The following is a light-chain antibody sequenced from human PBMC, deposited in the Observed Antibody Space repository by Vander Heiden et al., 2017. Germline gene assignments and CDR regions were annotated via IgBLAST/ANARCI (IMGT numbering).Light chain of an antibody. CDR3: QQYGSYTWT. V-gene: IGKV3-20*01. CDR1: QSVSSSY. CDR2: GAS. Sequence: EIVLTQSPGTLSLSPGERATLSCRASQSVSSSYLAWYQQKPGQAPRLLIYGASSRATAFTLTISRLEPEDFAVYYCQQYGSYTWTFGQGTKVEIK. J-gene: IGKJ1*01.